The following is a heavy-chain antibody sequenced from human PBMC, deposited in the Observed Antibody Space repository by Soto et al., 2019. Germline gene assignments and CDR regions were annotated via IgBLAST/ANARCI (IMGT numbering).Heavy chain of an antibody. Sequence: QVQLVQSGAEVKKPGSSVKVSCKASGGTFSSYAISWVRQAPGQGLEWMGGIIPIFGTANYAQKFQGRVTITADESTSTAYMELSSLRSEDTAVYYCATPPRGYHDSSGYYPNWFDPWGQGTLVTVSS. J-gene: IGHJ5*02. V-gene: IGHV1-69*01. CDR3: ATPPRGYHDSSGYYPNWFDP. CDR2: IIPIFGTA. CDR1: GGTFSSYA. D-gene: IGHD3-22*01.